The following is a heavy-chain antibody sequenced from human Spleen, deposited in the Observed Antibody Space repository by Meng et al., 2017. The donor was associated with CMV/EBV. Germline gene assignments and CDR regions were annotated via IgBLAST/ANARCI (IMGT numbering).Heavy chain of an antibody. D-gene: IGHD6-13*01. V-gene: IGHV4-59*01. J-gene: IGHJ4*02. CDR2: IYYSGST. CDR3: ARDDSSTWHRNFDS. CDR1: GGSISSYY. Sequence: GSLRLSCTVSGGSISSYYWSWIRQPPGKGLEWIGYIYYSGSTNYNPSLKSRVTISVDTSKNQFSLKLTSVTAADTAVYYCARDDSSTWHRNFDSWGQGILVTVSS.